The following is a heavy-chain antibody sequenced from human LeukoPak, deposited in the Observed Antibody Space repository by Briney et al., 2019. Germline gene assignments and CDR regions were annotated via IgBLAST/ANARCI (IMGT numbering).Heavy chain of an antibody. J-gene: IGHJ5*02. Sequence: PSQTLSLTCAVSGGSISSGGYSWSWIRQPPGTGLEWLGYIYHSGSTYYNPSLKSRVTISVDRSKNQFSLKLSSVTAADTAVYYCARYCSSTSCHGYWFDPWGQGTLVTVSS. D-gene: IGHD2-2*01. CDR2: IYHSGST. CDR3: ARYCSSTSCHGYWFDP. V-gene: IGHV4-30-2*01. CDR1: GGSISSGGYS.